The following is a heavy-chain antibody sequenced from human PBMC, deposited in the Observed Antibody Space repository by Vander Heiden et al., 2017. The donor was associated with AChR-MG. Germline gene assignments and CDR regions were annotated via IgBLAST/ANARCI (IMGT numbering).Heavy chain of an antibody. CDR3: TADLPASHAHCFDY. V-gene: IGHV3-15*01. CDR1: GLTFSDAW. D-gene: IGHD2-21*01. J-gene: IGHJ4*02. Sequence: EVRLVESGGGVEKPGGSLTVFCAATGLTFSDAWMSWVRQAPGKGLEWVGRIKSRGGGGTRDYGAPVKGRFTISRDDSTNTLFLQMNSLKTEDTAVYYCTADLPASHAHCFDYWGQGRLVTVSS. CDR2: IKSRGGGGTR.